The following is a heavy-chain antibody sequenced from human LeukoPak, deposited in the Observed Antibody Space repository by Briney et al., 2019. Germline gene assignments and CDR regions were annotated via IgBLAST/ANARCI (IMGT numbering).Heavy chain of an antibody. D-gene: IGHD1-26*01. J-gene: IGHJ4*02. V-gene: IGHV4-39*01. Sequence: SETLSLTCTVSGGSISSSDYWWGWIRQPPGRGLEWIGTIFYTGSTYYNPSIKSRVTVSVDTSKNQYSLKLSSVTAADTAVYCCARQVGRGIRPLDYWAQRTLVSVSS. CDR2: IFYTGST. CDR3: ARQVGRGIRPLDY. CDR1: GGSISSSDYW.